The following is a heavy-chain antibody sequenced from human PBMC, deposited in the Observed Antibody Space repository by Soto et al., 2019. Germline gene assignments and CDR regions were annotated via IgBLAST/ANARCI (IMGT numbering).Heavy chain of an antibody. CDR1: GDSISSGGYS. CDR2: IYHNGNT. Sequence: QLQLRESGSGLVKPSQTLSLTCAVSGDSISSGGYSWNWIRQSPGKGLEWIGYIYHNGNTNYNPSLTRRASISLDRSQNEFSLRLTSVTAADTAGYFCARGRDYYDSSGYYGGYGLDVWGQGPTSPSP. V-gene: IGHV4-30-2*06. D-gene: IGHD3-22*01. CDR3: ARGRDYYDSSGYYGGYGLDV. J-gene: IGHJ6*02.